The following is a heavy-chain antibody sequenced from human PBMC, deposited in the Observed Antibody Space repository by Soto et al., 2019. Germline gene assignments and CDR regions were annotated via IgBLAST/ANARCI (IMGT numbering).Heavy chain of an antibody. D-gene: IGHD5-18*01. CDR1: GFTLSSYG. CDR2: MSSDGTNK. CDR3: AKDSGRYSYGYRDFDY. J-gene: IGHJ4*02. Sequence: GGSLRLSCAASGFTLSSYGMHWVRQAPGKGLEWVAVMSSDGTNKYYADSVKGRFTISRDTSKNTLYLQMNSLRPEDTALYYCAKDSGRYSYGYRDFDYWGQGTLVTVSS. V-gene: IGHV3-30*18.